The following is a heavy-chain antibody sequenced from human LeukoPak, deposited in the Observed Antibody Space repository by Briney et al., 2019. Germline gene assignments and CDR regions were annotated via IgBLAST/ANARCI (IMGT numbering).Heavy chain of an antibody. Sequence: ASVKVSCEASGYTLTSYGINWMRQAPGQGLEWMGWISAYNGNTNYAQKLQGRVTMTTDTSTSTAYMELRSLRSDDTAVYYCARGYYDFWSGYYSIIDYWGQGTLVTVSS. CDR2: ISAYNGNT. CDR1: GYTLTSYG. J-gene: IGHJ4*02. D-gene: IGHD3-3*01. CDR3: ARGYYDFWSGYYSIIDY. V-gene: IGHV1-18*01.